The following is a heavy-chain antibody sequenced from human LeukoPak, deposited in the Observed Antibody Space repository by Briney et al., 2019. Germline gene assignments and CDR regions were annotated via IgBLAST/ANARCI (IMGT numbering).Heavy chain of an antibody. CDR3: ARDGCSGGSCSTYYYYYGMDV. J-gene: IGHJ6*02. V-gene: IGHV1-46*01. CDR2: INPSGGST. CDR1: GYTFTSYG. D-gene: IGHD2-15*01. Sequence: ASVKVSCKASGYTFTSYGISWVRQAPGQGLEWMGIINPSGGSTSYAQKFQGRVTMTRDTSTSTVYMELSSLRSEDTAVYYCARDGCSGGSCSTYYYYYGMDVWGQGTTVTVSS.